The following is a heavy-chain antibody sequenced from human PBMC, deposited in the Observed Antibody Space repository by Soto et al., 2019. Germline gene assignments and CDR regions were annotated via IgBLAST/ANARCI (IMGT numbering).Heavy chain of an antibody. CDR2: INHSGST. CDR1: GGSFSGYY. V-gene: IGHV4-34*01. Sequence: SETLSLTCAVYGGSFSGYYWSWIRQPPGKGLEWIGEINHSGSTNYNPSLKSRVTISVDTSKNQFSLKLSSVTAADTAVYYCARGRRAEAVAGSWFISARGYYFDYWGQGTLVTVSS. J-gene: IGHJ4*02. D-gene: IGHD6-19*01. CDR3: ARGRRAEAVAGSWFISARGYYFDY.